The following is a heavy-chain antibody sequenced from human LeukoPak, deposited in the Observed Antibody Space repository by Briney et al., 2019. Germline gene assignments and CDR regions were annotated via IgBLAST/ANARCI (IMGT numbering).Heavy chain of an antibody. V-gene: IGHV1-69*13. CDR3: ARAQSIAAHSCFDY. Sequence: ASVKVSCKASGGTFSSYAISWVRQAPGQGLEWMGGIIPIFGTANYAQKFQGRVTITADESTSTAYMELSSLRSEDTAVYYCARAQSIAAHSCFDYWGQGTLVTASS. D-gene: IGHD6-6*01. CDR1: GGTFSSYA. CDR2: IIPIFGTA. J-gene: IGHJ4*02.